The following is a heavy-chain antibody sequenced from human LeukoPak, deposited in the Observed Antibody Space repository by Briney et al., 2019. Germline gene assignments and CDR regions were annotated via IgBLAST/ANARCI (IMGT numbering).Heavy chain of an antibody. V-gene: IGHV4-39*07. CDR1: GGSISSSSSY. J-gene: IGHJ4*01. CDR2: IYYSGST. D-gene: IGHD3-10*01. Sequence: SETLSLTCTVSGGSISSSSSYWGWIRQPPGKGLEWIGNIYYSGSTYYNPSLKSRVTISVDTSKNQFSLKLSSVTTADTAVYYCARVRFGELFPRNWGQGTLVTVSS. CDR3: ARVRFGELFPRN.